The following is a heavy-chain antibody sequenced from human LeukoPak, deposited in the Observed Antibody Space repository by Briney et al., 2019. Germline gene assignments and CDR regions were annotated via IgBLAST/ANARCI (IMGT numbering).Heavy chain of an antibody. CDR3: ARGEVVVAASFDY. CDR1: GGPFSGYY. CDR2: INHSGST. J-gene: IGHJ4*02. V-gene: IGHV4-34*01. Sequence: SETLSLTCAVYGGPFSGYYWSWIRQPPGKGLEWIGEINHSGSTNYNPSLKSRVTISVDTSKNQFSLKLSSVTAADTAVYYCARGEVVVAASFDYWGQGTLVTVSS. D-gene: IGHD2-15*01.